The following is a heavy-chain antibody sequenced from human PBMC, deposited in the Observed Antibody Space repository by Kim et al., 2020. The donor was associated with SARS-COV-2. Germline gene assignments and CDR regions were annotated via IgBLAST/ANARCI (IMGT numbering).Heavy chain of an antibody. V-gene: IGHV4-4*02. CDR2: IYHSGST. CDR1: GGSISSSNW. Sequence: SETLSLTCAVSGGSISSSNWWSWVRQPPGKGLEWIGEIYHSGSTNYNPSLKSRVTISVDKSKNQFSLKLSSVTAADTAVYYCARVLDNSYYYYYGMDVWGQGTTVTVSS. D-gene: IGHD1-20*01. CDR3: ARVLDNSYYYYYGMDV. J-gene: IGHJ6*02.